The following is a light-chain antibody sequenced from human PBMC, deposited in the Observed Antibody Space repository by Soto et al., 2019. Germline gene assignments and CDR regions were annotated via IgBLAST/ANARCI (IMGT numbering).Light chain of an antibody. CDR1: SGDVGAYNY. CDR3: TSFTSASTQV. V-gene: IGLV2-14*01. Sequence: QSALTQPASVSGSPGQSITISCTGTSGDVGAYNYVSWYQQHPGKAPKLMIYDVSNRPSGVSNRFSGSKSGNTASLTISGLQAEDEADYYCTSFTSASTQVFGGGTKLTVL. J-gene: IGLJ2*01. CDR2: DVS.